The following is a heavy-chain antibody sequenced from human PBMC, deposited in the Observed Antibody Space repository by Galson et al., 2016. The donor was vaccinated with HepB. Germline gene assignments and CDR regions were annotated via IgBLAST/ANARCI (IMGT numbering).Heavy chain of an antibody. Sequence: SLRLSCAASGFVFSAYVMHWVRQAPGKGLEWVSSMRGGGRSIFHADSVEGRFTISRDKSKNTLYLQMNSLRAEDTALYYCAKDTVYVGAYFDYWGQGTLVTVSS. CDR1: GFVFSAYV. CDR2: MRGGGRSI. V-gene: IGHV3-23*01. D-gene: IGHD3-16*01. J-gene: IGHJ4*02. CDR3: AKDTVYVGAYFDY.